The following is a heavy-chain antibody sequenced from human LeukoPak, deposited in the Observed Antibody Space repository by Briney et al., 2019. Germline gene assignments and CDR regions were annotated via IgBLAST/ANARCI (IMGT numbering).Heavy chain of an antibody. Sequence: ASVKVSCKASGYTFTSWGIRWVRQAPGQGLEWMGWINAYNGNTNYEQKLQGRGTMTTDTSTNTAYMELRSLRSDDTAVYYCARDGYYDILTGDYYYYGIDVWGQGTTVTVSS. CDR3: ARDGYYDILTGDYYYYGIDV. CDR2: INAYNGNT. D-gene: IGHD3-9*01. CDR1: GYTFTSWG. V-gene: IGHV1-18*01. J-gene: IGHJ6*02.